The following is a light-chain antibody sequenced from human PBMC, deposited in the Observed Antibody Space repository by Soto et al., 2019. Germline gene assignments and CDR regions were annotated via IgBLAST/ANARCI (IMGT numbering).Light chain of an antibody. Sequence: AIQMTQSPSSLSASVGDRVTITCRASQGIRNDLGWYQQKPGRAPKLLIYGASTLQSGVPSRFSGSGSGTDFTLTISSLQPEDFATYYCLQDYNYPRTFGQGTKVEI. V-gene: IGKV1-6*01. CDR2: GAS. J-gene: IGKJ1*01. CDR3: LQDYNYPRT. CDR1: QGIRND.